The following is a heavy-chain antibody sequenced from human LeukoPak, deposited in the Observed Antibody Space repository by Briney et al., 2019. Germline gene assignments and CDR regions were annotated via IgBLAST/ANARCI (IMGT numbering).Heavy chain of an antibody. J-gene: IGHJ4*02. CDR1: GGSINNYY. Sequence: SETLSLTCTVSGGSINNYYWTWIRQPAGKGLEWIGRIYSSGNTCHNPSLQSRVTISADSSKNQFFLQLTSVTAADTAVYFCARDGPWKSDVWGRGTLVTVSS. CDR2: IYSSGNT. D-gene: IGHD1-1*01. CDR3: ARDGPWKSDV. V-gene: IGHV4-4*07.